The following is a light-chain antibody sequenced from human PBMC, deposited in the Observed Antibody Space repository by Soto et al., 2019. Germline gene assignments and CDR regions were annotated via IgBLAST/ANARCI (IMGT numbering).Light chain of an antibody. Sequence: QSVLTQPASVSGSPGQSITISCTGTSSDVGSYNLVSWYQQHPGKAPKLMIYEGSKRPSGVSNRFSGSKSGNTASLTISGLQAEDEADYYCCSYAGSQYVFGTGTKVTVL. CDR2: EGS. V-gene: IGLV2-23*01. CDR1: SSDVGSYNL. J-gene: IGLJ1*01. CDR3: CSYAGSQYV.